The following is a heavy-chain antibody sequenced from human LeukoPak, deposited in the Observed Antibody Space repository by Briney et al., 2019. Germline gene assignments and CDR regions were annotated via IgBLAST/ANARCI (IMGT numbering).Heavy chain of an antibody. Sequence: PSETLSLTCTVSGGSISSYYWSWIRQPPGKGLEWIGYIYYSGSTNYNPSLKSRVTISVDTSKNQFSLKLSSVTAADTAVYYCARATPPDSSSWYWGIDYWGQGTLVTVSS. V-gene: IGHV4-59*12. CDR3: ARATPPDSSSWYWGIDY. CDR1: GGSISSYY. D-gene: IGHD6-13*01. CDR2: IYYSGST. J-gene: IGHJ4*02.